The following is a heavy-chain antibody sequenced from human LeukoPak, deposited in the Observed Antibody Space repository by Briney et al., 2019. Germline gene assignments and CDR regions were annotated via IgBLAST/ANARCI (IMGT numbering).Heavy chain of an antibody. D-gene: IGHD3-9*01. V-gene: IGHV4-39*07. CDR2: IHYTGST. CDR3: ARGDYDILT. Sequence: SETLSLTCTVSGDSFSSTNYYWAWIRQPPGKGLEWIGSIHYTGSTYYKPSLQSRVTISEDTSKNQFSLKLSSVTAADTAVYYCARGDYDILTWGQGTLVTVSS. J-gene: IGHJ4*02. CDR1: GDSFSSTNYY.